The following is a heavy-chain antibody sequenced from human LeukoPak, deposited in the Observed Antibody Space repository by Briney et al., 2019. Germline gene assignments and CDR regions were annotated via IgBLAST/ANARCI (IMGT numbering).Heavy chain of an antibody. J-gene: IGHJ6*03. Sequence: GGALRLSCVGSGFIFSSYSMNWVRQAPGKGLEGISYISSSCGTIYYADSVKGRFTISRDNAKNSLYLQMNSLRAEDTALYYCAKDKYCSSTSCYLSYYYYYYMDVWGQGTLVTVSS. CDR1: GFIFSSYS. CDR3: AKDKYCSSTSCYLSYYYYYYMDV. D-gene: IGHD2-2*01. V-gene: IGHV3-48*04. CDR2: ISSSCGTI.